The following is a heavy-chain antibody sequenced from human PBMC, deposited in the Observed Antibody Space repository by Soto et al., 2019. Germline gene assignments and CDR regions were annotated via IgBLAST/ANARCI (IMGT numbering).Heavy chain of an antibody. CDR2: IYWDDDK. V-gene: IGHV2-5*02. J-gene: IGHJ4*02. D-gene: IGHD1-26*01. CDR1: GFSLNTVGVG. Sequence: QITLKESGPSLVKPTQTLTLTCTFSGFSLNTVGVGVGWIRQPPGKGLEWLALIYWDDDKRYSPSLSGRLTITKDTSKNQMFLTITNINPGDTATYYCAHRLDGSYHEFDYWGQGTLLTVSS. CDR3: AHRLDGSYHEFDY.